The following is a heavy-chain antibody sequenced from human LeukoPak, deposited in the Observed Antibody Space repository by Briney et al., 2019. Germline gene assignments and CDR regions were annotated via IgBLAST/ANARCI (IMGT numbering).Heavy chain of an antibody. CDR3: ASPNDRITGTFRFGH. J-gene: IGHJ4*02. CDR1: GGTFSNYA. Sequence: GASVKVSCKASGGTFSNYAINWVRLAPGQGLEWMGRIIPFLDVANYAQKFQDRVAITADKSTSTVYMELSSLRSEDTALYYCASPNDRITGTFRFGHWGQGTLVTVSS. D-gene: IGHD1-20*01. V-gene: IGHV1-69*04. CDR2: IIPFLDVA.